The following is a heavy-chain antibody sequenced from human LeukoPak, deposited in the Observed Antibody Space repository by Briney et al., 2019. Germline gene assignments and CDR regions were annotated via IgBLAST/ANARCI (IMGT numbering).Heavy chain of an antibody. V-gene: IGHV4-34*01. CDR1: GGSFSGYY. D-gene: IGHD3-3*01. J-gene: IGHJ5*02. CDR2: INHSGST. Sequence: SETLSLTCAVYGGSFSGYYWSWIRQPPGKGLEWIGEINHSGSTNYNPSLKSRVTISVETSKNQFSLKLSSVTATDTAVYYCARGVGNYDFWSGYHHWGQGTLVTVSS. CDR3: ARGVGNYDFWSGYHH.